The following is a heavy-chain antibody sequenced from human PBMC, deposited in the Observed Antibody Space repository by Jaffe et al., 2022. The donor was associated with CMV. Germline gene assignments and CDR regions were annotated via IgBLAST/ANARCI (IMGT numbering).Heavy chain of an antibody. V-gene: IGHV2-5*01. CDR3: AHNRRPAGYCGGDCYSKNYYFDY. D-gene: IGHD2-21*02. CDR1: GFSLSTSGVG. CDR2: IYWNDDK. J-gene: IGHJ4*02. Sequence: QITLKESGPTLVKPTQTLTLTCTFSGFSLSTSGVGVGWIRQPPGKALEWLALIYWNDDKRYSPSLKSRLTITKDTSKNQVVLTMTNMDPVDTATYYCAHNRRPAGYCGGDCYSKNYYFDYWGQGTLVTVSS.